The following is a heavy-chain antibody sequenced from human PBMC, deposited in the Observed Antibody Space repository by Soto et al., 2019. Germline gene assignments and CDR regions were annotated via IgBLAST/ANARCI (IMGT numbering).Heavy chain of an antibody. CDR1: GYTFTRYG. CDR3: AKNGQPSYYYYGLDV. Sequence: QGHLVQSGAEVKKPGASVKVSCKASGYTFTRYGISWVRQAPGQGLEWMGWISGYNGDTNYAQNLQDRVTMTIDTSTNTAYMELRSLTSDDTAVYYCAKNGQPSYYYYGLDVWGQGTTVTVSS. J-gene: IGHJ6*02. D-gene: IGHD2-8*01. V-gene: IGHV1-18*01. CDR2: ISGYNGDT.